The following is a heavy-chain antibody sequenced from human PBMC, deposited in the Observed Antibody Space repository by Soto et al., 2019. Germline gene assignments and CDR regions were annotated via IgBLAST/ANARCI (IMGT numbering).Heavy chain of an antibody. V-gene: IGHV1-18*01. Sequence: QVQLVQSGAEVKKPGASVKVSCKASGYTFTSYGITWVRQVPGQGFEWMGWISAYNGNTKYKQKFKDRVTMSTDTSTTTAYMELRSLTSDDAAVYYCARHDRGGSWSWFDPWGQGTLVTVSS. D-gene: IGHD6-13*01. CDR3: ARHDRGGSWSWFDP. CDR1: GYTFTSYG. J-gene: IGHJ5*02. CDR2: ISAYNGNT.